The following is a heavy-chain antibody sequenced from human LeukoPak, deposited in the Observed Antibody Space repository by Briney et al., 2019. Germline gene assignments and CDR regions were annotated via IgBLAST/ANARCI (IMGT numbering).Heavy chain of an antibody. J-gene: IGHJ4*02. Sequence: SETLSLTCSVSGGSINNYYWTWIRQPAGKRLEWIGHISTLGSTNYNPSLKSRVSMSVDTSNYHFSLKLSSVTAADTAVYYCARDVVAARGSFDYWGQGTLVTVSS. V-gene: IGHV4-4*07. CDR1: GGSINNYY. D-gene: IGHD2-2*01. CDR3: ARDVVAARGSFDY. CDR2: ISTLGST.